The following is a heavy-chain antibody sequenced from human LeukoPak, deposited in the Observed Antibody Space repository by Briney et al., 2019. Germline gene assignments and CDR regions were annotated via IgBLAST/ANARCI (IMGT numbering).Heavy chain of an antibody. V-gene: IGHV3-21*01. CDR1: GFTFSSYS. CDR3: ASRNRYYDFWSGYSEEGNWFDP. CDR2: ISSSSSYI. Sequence: GGSLRLSCAASGFTFSSYSMNWVRQAPGKGLEWVSSISSSSSYIYYADSVKGRFTISRDNAKNSLYLQMNSLRAEDTAVYYCASRNRYYDFWSGYSEEGNWFDPWGQGTLVTVSS. D-gene: IGHD3-3*01. J-gene: IGHJ5*02.